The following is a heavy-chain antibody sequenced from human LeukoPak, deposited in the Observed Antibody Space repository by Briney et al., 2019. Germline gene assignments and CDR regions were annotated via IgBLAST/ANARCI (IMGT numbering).Heavy chain of an antibody. Sequence: ASVTVSCKASGYTFTSYDINWVRQATGQGLEWVGWMNPNSGNTGYAQKFQGRVPITSNTSISPAYMELRSLRSEDTAVYYCARERVTIFGVDVLYYYGMDVWGQGTTVTVSS. V-gene: IGHV1-8*01. CDR2: MNPNSGNT. D-gene: IGHD3-3*01. CDR3: ARERVTIFGVDVLYYYGMDV. CDR1: GYTFTSYD. J-gene: IGHJ6*02.